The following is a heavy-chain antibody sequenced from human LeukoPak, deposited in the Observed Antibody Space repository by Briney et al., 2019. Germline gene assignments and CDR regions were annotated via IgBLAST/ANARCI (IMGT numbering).Heavy chain of an antibody. J-gene: IGHJ4*02. Sequence: SETLSLTCAVYGGSFSGYYWSWIRQPPGKGLEWIGEISHSGSTNYNPSLKSRVTISVDTSKNQFSLRLSSVTAADTAVYYCARGQVRDYWGQGTLVTVSS. D-gene: IGHD3-10*01. CDR3: ARGQVRDY. CDR2: ISHSGST. CDR1: GGSFSGYY. V-gene: IGHV4-34*01.